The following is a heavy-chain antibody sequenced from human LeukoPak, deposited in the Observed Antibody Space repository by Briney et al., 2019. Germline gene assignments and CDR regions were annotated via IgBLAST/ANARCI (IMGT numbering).Heavy chain of an antibody. CDR3: ARGSERVWSPPDY. V-gene: IGHV4-30-2*01. CDR1: GGSISSGGYS. D-gene: IGHD2-21*01. J-gene: IGHJ4*02. Sequence: SQTLSLTCTVSGGSISSGGYSWSWIRQPPGKGLEWIGYIYQSGSTYYNPSLKSRVTISVDRSKNQFSPKLSSVTAADTAVYFCARGSERVWSPPDYWGQGTLVTVSS. CDR2: IYQSGST.